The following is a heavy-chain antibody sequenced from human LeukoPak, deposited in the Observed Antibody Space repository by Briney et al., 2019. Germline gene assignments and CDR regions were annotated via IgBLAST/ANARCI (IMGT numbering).Heavy chain of an antibody. V-gene: IGHV4-31*03. CDR2: IYYSGST. CDR1: GGSISSGGYY. D-gene: IGHD2-2*01. CDR3: ARDSYCSSTSCFGSFYYGMDV. Sequence: SETLSLTCTVSGGSISSGGYYWSWIRQHPRKGLEWIGYIYYSGSTYYNPSLKSRVTISVDTSKNQFSLKLSSVTAADTAVYYCARDSYCSSTSCFGSFYYGMDVWGQGTTVTVSS. J-gene: IGHJ6*02.